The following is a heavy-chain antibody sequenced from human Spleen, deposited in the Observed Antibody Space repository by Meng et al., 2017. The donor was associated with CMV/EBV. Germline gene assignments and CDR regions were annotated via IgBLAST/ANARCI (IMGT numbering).Heavy chain of an antibody. CDR2: IYYSGST. CDR3: ARHRGNYYQCFLH. J-gene: IGHJ1*01. CDR1: GGCISGGEYY. V-gene: IGHV4-30-4*08. D-gene: IGHD1-26*01. Sequence: QVHLTDPRPGLVRPSRTRPLTGTVPGGCISGGEYYWSWIRQPPGKGLEWIGYIYYSGSTYYTPSLKSRVTISVDTSKNQFSLQLRFVTAAETAVYYCARHRGNYYQCFLHWGQGTLVTVSS.